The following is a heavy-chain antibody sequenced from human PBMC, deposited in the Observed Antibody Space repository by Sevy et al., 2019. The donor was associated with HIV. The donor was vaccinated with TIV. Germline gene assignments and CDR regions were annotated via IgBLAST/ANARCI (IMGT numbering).Heavy chain of an antibody. Sequence: SETLSLTCTVSGGSISSSSYYWGWIRQPPGKGLEWIGSIYYSGSTYYNPSLKSRVTISVDTSKNQFSLKLSSVTAADTAVYYCARHSGIAVAGTPGDDAFDIWGQGTMVTVSS. D-gene: IGHD6-19*01. J-gene: IGHJ3*02. CDR1: GGSISSSSYY. V-gene: IGHV4-39*01. CDR2: IYYSGST. CDR3: ARHSGIAVAGTPGDDAFDI.